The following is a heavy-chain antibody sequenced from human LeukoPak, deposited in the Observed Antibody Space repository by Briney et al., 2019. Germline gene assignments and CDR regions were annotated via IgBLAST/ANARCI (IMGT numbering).Heavy chain of an antibody. V-gene: IGHV3-66*01. Sequence: PGGSLRLSCAASGFTVSSNYMSWVRQAPGKGLEWVLVIYTGGSTYYADSVKGRFTISRDNSKNTLYLQMNSLRAEDTAVYYCARALQLWSPFDYWGQGTLVTVSS. CDR3: ARALQLWSPFDY. CDR1: GFTVSSNY. J-gene: IGHJ4*02. CDR2: IYTGGST. D-gene: IGHD5-18*01.